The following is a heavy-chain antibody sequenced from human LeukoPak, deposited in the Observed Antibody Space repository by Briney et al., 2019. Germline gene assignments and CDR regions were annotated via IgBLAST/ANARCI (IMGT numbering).Heavy chain of an antibody. J-gene: IGHJ4*02. CDR1: GFTFSSYG. CDR3: AKDRDGYIWGSYCDY. D-gene: IGHD3-16*01. Sequence: PGGSLRLSCAASGFTFSSYGMHWVRQAPGKGLDWVAFIRYDGSNKYYADSVKGRFTISRDNSKNTLYLQMKSLRAEETAIYYCAKDRDGYIWGSYCDYWGQGTLVTVSS. CDR2: IRYDGSNK. V-gene: IGHV3-30*02.